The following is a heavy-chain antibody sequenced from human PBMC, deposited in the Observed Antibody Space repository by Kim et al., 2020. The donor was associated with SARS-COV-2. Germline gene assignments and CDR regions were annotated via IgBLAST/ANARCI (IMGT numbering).Heavy chain of an antibody. CDR1: GGSFSGYY. Sequence: SETLSLTCAVYGGSFSGYYWSWIRQPPGKGLEWIGEINHSGSTNYNPSLKSRVTISVDTSKNQFSLKLSSVTAADTAVYYCARKTGGYNLKPGWFDPWGQGTLVTVSS. CDR3: ARKTGGYNLKPGWFDP. CDR2: INHSGST. D-gene: IGHD5-12*01. V-gene: IGHV4-34*01. J-gene: IGHJ5*02.